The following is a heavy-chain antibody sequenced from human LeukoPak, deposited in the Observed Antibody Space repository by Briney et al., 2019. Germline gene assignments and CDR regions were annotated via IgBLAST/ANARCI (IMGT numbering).Heavy chain of an antibody. CDR1: GGSISSSSYY. CDR3: ARNTFNWNSFDI. J-gene: IGHJ3*02. Sequence: SETLSLTCTVSGGSISSSSYYWGWIRQPPGKGLEWIGSIYYSGTTYYNPSLKSRVTISVDTSKNHLSLKLSSVTAADTAVYYCARNTFNWNSFDIWGQGTMVTVSS. V-gene: IGHV4-39*02. D-gene: IGHD1-7*01. CDR2: IYYSGTT.